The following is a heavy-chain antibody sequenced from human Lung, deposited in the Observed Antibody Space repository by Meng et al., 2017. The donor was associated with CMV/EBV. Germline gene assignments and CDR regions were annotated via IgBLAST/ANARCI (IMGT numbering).Heavy chain of an antibody. CDR1: GFTFSTYS. V-gene: IGHV3-48*04. J-gene: IGHJ4*02. D-gene: IGHD3-16*01. Sequence: ESXKISXAASGFTFSTYSMNWVRQAPGKGLEWISYISSGSSTIYYADSVKGRFSISRDNAEKTLYLHVNSLRGEDTAVYYCAKGGGAGRSASDYWGQGTXVTVSS. CDR2: ISSGSSTI. CDR3: AKGGGAGRSASDY.